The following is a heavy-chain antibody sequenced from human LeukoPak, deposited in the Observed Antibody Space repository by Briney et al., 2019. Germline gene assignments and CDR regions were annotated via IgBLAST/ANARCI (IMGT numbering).Heavy chain of an antibody. J-gene: IGHJ4*02. Sequence: GESLKISCKASGYNFTTSWIGWVRQMPGKGPEWMGIIYPGDSDTRYSPSFQGLVTITADKSVSTTYLQWGSLKASDTAMYYCSRRRGSGRTDYWGQGTLVTVSS. CDR2: IYPGDSDT. CDR3: SRRRGSGRTDY. CDR1: GYNFTTSW. V-gene: IGHV5-51*01. D-gene: IGHD3-10*01.